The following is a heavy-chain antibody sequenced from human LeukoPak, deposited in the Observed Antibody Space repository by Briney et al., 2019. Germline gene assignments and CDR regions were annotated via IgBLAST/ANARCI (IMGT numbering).Heavy chain of an antibody. CDR2: INHSGST. CDR1: VGSLSGYY. Sequence: SETLSLTCAVYVGSLSGYYWRWIRQPPGKGREWIGEINHSGSTNYNPSLKSRVTISVDTSKNQFSLKLSSVTAADTAVYYCARAWLVRGFDYWGQGTLVTVSS. J-gene: IGHJ4*02. CDR3: ARAWLVRGFDY. V-gene: IGHV4-34*01. D-gene: IGHD6-19*01.